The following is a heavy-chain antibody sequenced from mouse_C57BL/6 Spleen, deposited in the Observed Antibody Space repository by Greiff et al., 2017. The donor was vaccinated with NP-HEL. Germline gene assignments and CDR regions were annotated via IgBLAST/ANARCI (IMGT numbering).Heavy chain of an antibody. D-gene: IGHD1-1*01. V-gene: IGHV1-26*01. CDR2: INPNNGGT. J-gene: IGHJ3*01. CDR3: AREGSSSWFAY. Sequence: EVQLQQSGPELVQPGASVQISCKASGYTFTDYYLNWVKQSHGKSLEWIGDINPNNGGTSYNQKFKGKATLTVDKASSTAYMELRSLTSEDSAVYYCAREGSSSWFAYWGQGTLVTVSA. CDR1: GYTFTDYY.